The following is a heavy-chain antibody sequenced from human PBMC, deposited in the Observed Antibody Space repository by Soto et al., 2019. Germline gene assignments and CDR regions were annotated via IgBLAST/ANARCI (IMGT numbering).Heavy chain of an antibody. CDR2: INHSGST. CDR3: ARGPTVNRDPHDY. V-gene: IGHV4-34*01. CDR1: GGSFSGYY. J-gene: IGHJ4*02. Sequence: SETLSLTCAVYGGSFSGYYWSWIRQPPGKGLEWIGEINHSGSTNYNPSLKSRVTISVDTSKNQFSLKLSSVTAADTAVYYCARGPTVNRDPHDYWGQGTLVTVSS. D-gene: IGHD4-17*01.